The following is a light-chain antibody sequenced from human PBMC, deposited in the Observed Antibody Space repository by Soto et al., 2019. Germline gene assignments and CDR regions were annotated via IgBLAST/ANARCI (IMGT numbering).Light chain of an antibody. Sequence: EIVMTQSPGTLSLSPGERATLSCRASQSVTTSYLAWYQRKPGQAPRLLIYGASNRATGIPNRFSGSGSGTDFTLTISRLEPENCAVYYCQHYGSSPRFGQGTKVDIK. J-gene: IGKJ1*01. CDR3: QHYGSSPR. CDR1: QSVTTSY. CDR2: GAS. V-gene: IGKV3-20*01.